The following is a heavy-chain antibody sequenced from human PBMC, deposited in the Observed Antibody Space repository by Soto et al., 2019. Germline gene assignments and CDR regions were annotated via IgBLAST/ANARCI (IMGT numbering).Heavy chain of an antibody. Sequence: SETLSLTCTVSGDSISRASYFWGWIRQPPGKGLEWIGSVYFVGNSYYNPSLKSRVSISVDASKNQFSLRLSSMTAADTGVYCCARDRPDYSSGWYKGNYYYYGMDVWGQGTTVTVSS. V-gene: IGHV4-39*02. D-gene: IGHD6-19*01. CDR1: GDSISRASYF. J-gene: IGHJ6*02. CDR2: VYFVGNS. CDR3: ARDRPDYSSGWYKGNYYYYGMDV.